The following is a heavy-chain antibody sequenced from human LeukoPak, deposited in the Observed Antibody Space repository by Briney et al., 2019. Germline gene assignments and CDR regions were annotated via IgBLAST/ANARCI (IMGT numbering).Heavy chain of an antibody. CDR2: IRSGTAGCTA. J-gene: IGHJ3*02. Sequence: GGSLRLSCAAYGFTFSKTFMSWVRRAPGKGVEWVARIRSGTAGCTAEYAAPVEGRFVVSRDDSKSTLYLQLNSLKIEDTAIYYCTSGSYYGTGSFDIWGQGVMVTVSS. D-gene: IGHD1-26*01. CDR1: GFTFSKTF. V-gene: IGHV3-15*01. CDR3: TSGSYYGTGSFDI.